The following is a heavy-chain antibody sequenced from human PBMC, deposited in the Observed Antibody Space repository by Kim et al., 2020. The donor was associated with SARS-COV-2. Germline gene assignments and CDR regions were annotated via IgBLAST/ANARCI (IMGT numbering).Heavy chain of an antibody. J-gene: IGHJ4*02. CDR2: ISYDGSNK. Sequence: GGSLRLSCAASGFTFSSYAMHWVRQAPGKGLEWVAVISYDGSNKYYADSVKGRFTISRDNSKNTLYLQMNSLRAEDTAVYYCARTLGGGWYDFDYWGQGTLVTVSS. V-gene: IGHV3-30*04. CDR1: GFTFSSYA. D-gene: IGHD6-19*01. CDR3: ARTLGGGWYDFDY.